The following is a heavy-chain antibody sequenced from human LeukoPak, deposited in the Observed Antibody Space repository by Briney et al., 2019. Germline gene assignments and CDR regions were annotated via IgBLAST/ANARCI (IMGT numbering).Heavy chain of an antibody. Sequence: ASVKVSGKASGYTFTRYGISWVGQAPGQGLEWMGWMSAYSGNTNYAQKLQGRVTMTTYTSTSTAYMELRSVRSDDTAVYYCARAQVQPEHVSAGGKILGISFDCWGQGTLVTVSS. V-gene: IGHV1-18*04. CDR3: ARAQVQPEHVSAGGKILGISFDC. D-gene: IGHD1-14*01. CDR1: GYTFTRYG. CDR2: MSAYSGNT. J-gene: IGHJ4*02.